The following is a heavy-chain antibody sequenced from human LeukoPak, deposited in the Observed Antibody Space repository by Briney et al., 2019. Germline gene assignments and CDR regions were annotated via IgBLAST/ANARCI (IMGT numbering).Heavy chain of an antibody. CDR1: GFTFSSYA. CDR2: ISGSGDST. J-gene: IGHJ4*02. V-gene: IGHV3-23*01. D-gene: IGHD6-19*01. CDR3: AKVGTHSSGWQDY. Sequence: GGSLRLSCAASGFTFSSYAMSWVRQAPGKGLDWVSSISGSGDSTYYANSVKGRFTISRDNSKNTLYLQMNSLGAEDTAVYYCAKVGTHSSGWQDYWGQGTLVTVSS.